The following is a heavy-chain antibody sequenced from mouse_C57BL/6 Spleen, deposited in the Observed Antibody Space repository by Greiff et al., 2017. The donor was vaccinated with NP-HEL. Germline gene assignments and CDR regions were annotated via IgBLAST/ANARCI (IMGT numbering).Heavy chain of an antibody. CDR3: AREKRDAMDY. J-gene: IGHJ4*01. CDR2: INYDGSST. V-gene: IGHV5-16*01. CDR1: GFTFSDYY. Sequence: EVMLVESEGGFVQPGSSMKLSCTASGFTFSDYYMAWVRQVPEKGLEWVANINYDGSSTYYLDSLKSRFIISRDNAKNILYLQMSSLKSEDTATYYCAREKRDAMDYWGQGTSVTVSS.